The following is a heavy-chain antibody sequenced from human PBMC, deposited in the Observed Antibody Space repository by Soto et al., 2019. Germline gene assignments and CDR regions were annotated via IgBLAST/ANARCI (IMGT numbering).Heavy chain of an antibody. Sequence: SETLSLTCTVSGGSISSGDYYWSWIRQPPGKGLEWIGYIYYSGSTYYNPSLKSRVTISVDTSKNQFSLKLSSVTAADTAVYYCARDRELRFLEWLLWAHAPYGMDVWGQGTTVTVSS. J-gene: IGHJ6*02. CDR3: ARDRELRFLEWLLWAHAPYGMDV. D-gene: IGHD3-3*01. CDR1: GGSISSGDYY. V-gene: IGHV4-30-4*01. CDR2: IYYSGST.